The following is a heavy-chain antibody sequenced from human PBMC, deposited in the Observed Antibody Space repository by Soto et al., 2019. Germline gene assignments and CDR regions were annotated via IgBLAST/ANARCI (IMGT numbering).Heavy chain of an antibody. Sequence: SETLSLTCTVSGGSIRSYYWSWIRQTPGKGLEWIGYIYDSGRIKYNPSLKSRVTISGDTSKNQFSLKLSSVTAADTAVYYCARATTGSYYFDYWGQGTLVTVSS. CDR1: GGSIRSYY. CDR3: ARATTGSYYFDY. V-gene: IGHV4-59*01. CDR2: IYDSGRI. J-gene: IGHJ4*02. D-gene: IGHD1-1*01.